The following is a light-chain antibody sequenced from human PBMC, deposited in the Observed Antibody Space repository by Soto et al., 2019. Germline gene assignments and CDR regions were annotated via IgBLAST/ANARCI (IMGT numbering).Light chain of an antibody. V-gene: IGLV2-14*03. Sequence: QSALTQPASVSGSPGQSITISCTGTSGDVGGSDFVSWYQLHPGEAPKVLIYAVRNRPSGISNRFSASKSGNTASLTISGLQAEDEAEYYCSSYTTINTVVFGGGTKLTVL. CDR3: SSYTTINTVV. CDR2: AVR. CDR1: SGDVGGSDF. J-gene: IGLJ3*02.